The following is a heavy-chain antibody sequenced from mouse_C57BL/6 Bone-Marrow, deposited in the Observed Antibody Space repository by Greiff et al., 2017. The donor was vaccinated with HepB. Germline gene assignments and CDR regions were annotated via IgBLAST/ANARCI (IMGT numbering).Heavy chain of an antibody. J-gene: IGHJ4*01. Sequence: DVMLVESGGGLVQPGGSLKLSCAASGFTFSDYYMYWVRQTPEKRLEWVAYISNGGGSTYYPDTVKGRFTISRDNAKNTLYLQMSRLKSEDTAMYYCARTEELYHAGAYYYAMDYWGQGTSVTVSS. CDR1: GFTFSDYY. CDR2: ISNGGGST. V-gene: IGHV5-12*01. CDR3: ARTEELYHAGAYYYAMDY. D-gene: IGHD2-12*01.